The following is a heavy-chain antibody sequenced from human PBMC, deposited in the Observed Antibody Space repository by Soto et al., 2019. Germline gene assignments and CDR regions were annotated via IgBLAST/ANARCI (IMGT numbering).Heavy chain of an antibody. CDR1: GYTVTGYY. V-gene: IGHV1-2*04. D-gene: IGHD3-3*01. Sequence: GASVKVSCKASGYTVTGYYMHWVRQAPGQGLEWMGWINPNSGGTNYAQKFQGWVTRTRDTSISTAYTELSRLRSDDTAVYYCARTGITIFGVAGAGMDVWGHGTTVTVAS. CDR2: INPNSGGT. CDR3: ARTGITIFGVAGAGMDV. J-gene: IGHJ6*02.